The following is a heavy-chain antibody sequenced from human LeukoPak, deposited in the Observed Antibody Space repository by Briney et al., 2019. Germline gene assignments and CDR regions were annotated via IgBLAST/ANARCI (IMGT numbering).Heavy chain of an antibody. CDR1: GASISSYY. J-gene: IGHJ5*02. CDR2: IYYSGNS. V-gene: IGHV4-59*01. CDR3: ARDSGTTGEVKFDP. Sequence: PSETLSLTCTVPGASISSYYWSWIRQSPGKGLEWIGYIYYSGNSNYSPSLQSRVTISVDTSKSQFSLKLTSVTAADTAVYYCARDSGTTGEVKFDPWGQGTLVTISS. D-gene: IGHD3-10*01.